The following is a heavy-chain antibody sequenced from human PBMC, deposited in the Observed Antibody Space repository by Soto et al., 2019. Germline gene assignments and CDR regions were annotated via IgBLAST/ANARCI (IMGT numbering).Heavy chain of an antibody. V-gene: IGHV4-30-4*01. Sequence: SETLSLTCTVSGGSISSGDYYWSWIRQPPGKGLEWIGYIYYSGSTYYNPSLKSRVTISVDTSKNQFSLKLSSVTAADTAVYYCARSHVASAFDIWGQGTMGTVS. D-gene: IGHD2-15*01. J-gene: IGHJ3*02. CDR2: IYYSGST. CDR3: ARSHVASAFDI. CDR1: GGSISSGDYY.